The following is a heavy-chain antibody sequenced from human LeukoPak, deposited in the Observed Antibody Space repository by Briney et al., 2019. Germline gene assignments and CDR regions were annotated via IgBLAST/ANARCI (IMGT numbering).Heavy chain of an antibody. J-gene: IGHJ4*02. D-gene: IGHD3-22*01. Sequence: ASVKVPCKVSGYTLTELSMHWVRQAPGKGLEWMGGFDPEDGETIYAQKFQGRVTMTEDTSTDTAYMELSSLRSEDTAVYYCATRPISGYLNFDCWGQGTLVTVSS. CDR1: GYTLTELS. CDR3: ATRPISGYLNFDC. CDR2: FDPEDGET. V-gene: IGHV1-24*01.